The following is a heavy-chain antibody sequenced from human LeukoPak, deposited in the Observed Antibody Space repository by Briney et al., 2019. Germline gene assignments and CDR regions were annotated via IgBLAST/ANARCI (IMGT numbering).Heavy chain of an antibody. Sequence: ASEKVSCKASGYTFTSYGISWVRQAPVQGLEWMGWISAYNGNTNYAQKLQGRVTMTTDTSTSTAYMELRSLRSDDTAVYYCARDGSPLWFGELSWFDPWGQGTLVTVSS. J-gene: IGHJ5*02. D-gene: IGHD3-10*01. CDR2: ISAYNGNT. V-gene: IGHV1-18*01. CDR1: GYTFTSYG. CDR3: ARDGSPLWFGELSWFDP.